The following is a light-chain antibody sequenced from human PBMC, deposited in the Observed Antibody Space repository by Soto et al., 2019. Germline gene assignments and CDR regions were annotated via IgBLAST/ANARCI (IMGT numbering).Light chain of an antibody. J-gene: IGKJ5*01. Sequence: DIQITNSFSTLSALVGDIVTITFLASQSISSWLDWYQQKPGKAPKLLSLKASSLESGVPSRFSGSESGTEFRRTISTMQPDDVATYYCKQLNSYPIPFGRGTRLE. CDR2: KAS. V-gene: IGKV1-5*03. CDR3: KQLNSYPIP. CDR1: QSISSW.